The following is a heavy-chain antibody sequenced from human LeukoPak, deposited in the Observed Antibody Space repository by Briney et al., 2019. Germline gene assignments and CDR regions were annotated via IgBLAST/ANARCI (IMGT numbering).Heavy chain of an antibody. J-gene: IGHJ4*02. D-gene: IGHD3-22*01. Sequence: GGSLRLSCAASGFTSSSYAMSWVRQAPGKGLEWVSAISGSGGSTYYADSVKGRFTISRDDSRNTLYLQMNSLRAEDTAVYYCAKGGSRDYYDSSGYQYVYYFDYWGQGTLVTVSS. CDR1: GFTSSSYA. CDR2: ISGSGGST. CDR3: AKGGSRDYYDSSGYQYVYYFDY. V-gene: IGHV3-23*01.